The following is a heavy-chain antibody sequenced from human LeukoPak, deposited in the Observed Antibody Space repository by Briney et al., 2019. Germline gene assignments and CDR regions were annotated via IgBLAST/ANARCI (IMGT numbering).Heavy chain of an antibody. J-gene: IGHJ4*02. D-gene: IGHD7-27*01. V-gene: IGHV3-30*04. Sequence: PGGSLRLSCAASGFSFNMFPMHWVRQAPGKGLECVAVISYDGNNKYYADSVNGRFTISTDNSKNTLFLQINSLRTEDTAIYHCARGGNWGYFDYWGQGTLVTVSS. CDR3: ARGGNWGYFDY. CDR2: ISYDGNNK. CDR1: GFSFNMFP.